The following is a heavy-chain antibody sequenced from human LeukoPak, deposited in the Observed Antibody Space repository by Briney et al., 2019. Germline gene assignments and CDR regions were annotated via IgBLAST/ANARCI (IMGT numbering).Heavy chain of an antibody. CDR2: ISGSGGST. CDR3: AKDQDYDFWSGIDY. D-gene: IGHD3-3*01. V-gene: IGHV3-23*01. J-gene: IGHJ4*02. CDR1: GFTFSSYA. Sequence: GGSLRLSCAASGFTFSSYAMSWVRQAPGKGLEWVSAISGSGGSTYYADSVKGRFTISRDNSKNTLYLQMNSLRAEDTAVYYCAKDQDYDFWSGIDYWGQGTLVTVSS.